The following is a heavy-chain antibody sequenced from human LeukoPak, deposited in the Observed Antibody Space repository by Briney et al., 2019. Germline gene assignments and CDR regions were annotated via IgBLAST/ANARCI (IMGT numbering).Heavy chain of an antibody. CDR3: ARGGSGWTIDY. V-gene: IGHV4-4*07. Sequence: SETLSLTCSASGGSISGYYWNWIRQPAGKGLEWIGRIYTDGGTLYNPSLKSRVTMSVDTSKNQFSLKLSSVTAADTAVYYCARGGSGWTIDYWGQGTLVTVSS. J-gene: IGHJ4*02. D-gene: IGHD6-19*01. CDR1: GGSISGYY. CDR2: IYTDGGT.